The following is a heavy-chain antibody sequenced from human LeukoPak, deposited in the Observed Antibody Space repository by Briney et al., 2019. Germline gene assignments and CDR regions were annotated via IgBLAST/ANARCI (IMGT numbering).Heavy chain of an antibody. J-gene: IGHJ4*02. V-gene: IGHV3-9*01. Sequence: GRSLRLSCAASGFTFDDYAMHWVRQAPGKGLEWVSGISWNSGSIGYADSVKGRLTISRDNAKNSLYLQMNSLRAEDTALYYCAKGFSSTSVYYFDYWGQGTLVTVSS. D-gene: IGHD2-2*01. CDR1: GFTFDDYA. CDR2: ISWNSGSI. CDR3: AKGFSSTSVYYFDY.